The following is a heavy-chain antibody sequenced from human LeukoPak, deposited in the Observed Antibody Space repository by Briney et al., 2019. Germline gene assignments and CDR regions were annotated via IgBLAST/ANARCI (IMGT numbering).Heavy chain of an antibody. CDR1: GVTFKDYG. V-gene: IGHV3-9*01. CDR2: INWNGGGT. CDR3: AKHLRATNTYIFFGLDV. D-gene: IGHD1-26*01. Sequence: GGALRLSCAATGVTFKDYGMHWVRQPPGKGLEWGSGINWNGGGTDYADSVKGRFTISRDNAKNSLYLQMTSLRPEDTALYYCAKHLRATNTYIFFGLDVWGQGTTVTVSS. J-gene: IGHJ6*02.